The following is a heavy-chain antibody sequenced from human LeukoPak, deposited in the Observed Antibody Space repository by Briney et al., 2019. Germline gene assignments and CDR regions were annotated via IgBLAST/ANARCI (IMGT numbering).Heavy chain of an antibody. CDR2: INHSGST. CDR3: AREGIADGYFDY. V-gene: IGHV4-34*01. J-gene: IGHJ4*02. CDR1: GGSINGSY. D-gene: IGHD6-13*01. Sequence: SETLSLTCTVSGGSINGSYWSWIRQPPGKGLEWIGEINHSGSTNYNPSLKSRVTISVDTSKNQFSLKLSSVTAADTAVYYCAREGIADGYFDYWGQGTLVTVSS.